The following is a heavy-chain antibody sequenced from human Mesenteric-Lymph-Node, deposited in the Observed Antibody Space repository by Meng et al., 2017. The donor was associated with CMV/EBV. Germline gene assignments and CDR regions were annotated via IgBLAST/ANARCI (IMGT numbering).Heavy chain of an antibody. V-gene: IGHV4-34*01. CDR1: GGSFSGYY. J-gene: IGHJ4*02. CDR3: ARGGYSGYAR. D-gene: IGHD5-12*01. Sequence: LSLTCAVYGGSFSGYYWSWIRQPPGKGLEWIGKIDHSGSTSYNPSLKSRVTISVDTSKNQFSLKLSSVTAADTAVYYCARGGYSGYARWGQGTLVTVSS. CDR2: IDHSGST.